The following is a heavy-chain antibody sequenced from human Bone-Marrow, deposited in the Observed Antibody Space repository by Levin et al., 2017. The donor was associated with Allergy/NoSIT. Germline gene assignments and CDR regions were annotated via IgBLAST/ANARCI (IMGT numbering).Heavy chain of an antibody. CDR3: AREMETEIGAFDI. J-gene: IGHJ3*02. D-gene: IGHD3-16*01. CDR2: ITINRDTT. V-gene: IGHV3-11*01. CDR1: GFSFSDYY. Sequence: GESLKISCAGSGFSFSDYYMAWIRLAPGKGLEWISYITINRDTTYYADSVRGRFSISRDNAKNSLSLQMNSLRAEDTAIYYCAREMETEIGAFDIWGQGTMVTVSS.